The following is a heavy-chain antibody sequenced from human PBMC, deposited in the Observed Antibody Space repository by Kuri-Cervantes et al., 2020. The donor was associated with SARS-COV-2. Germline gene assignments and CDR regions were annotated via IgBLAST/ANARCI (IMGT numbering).Heavy chain of an antibody. CDR1: GFTFTSSA. CDR3: AAGYSSSWYGFYYYGMDV. CDR2: IVVGSGNT. Sequence: SVKVSCKASGFTFTSSAVQWVRQARGQRLEWIGWIVVGSGNTNYAQKFQERVTITRGMSTSTAYMELSSLRSEDTAVYYCAAGYSSSWYGFYYYGMDVWGQGTTVTVSS. V-gene: IGHV1-58*01. J-gene: IGHJ6*02. D-gene: IGHD6-13*01.